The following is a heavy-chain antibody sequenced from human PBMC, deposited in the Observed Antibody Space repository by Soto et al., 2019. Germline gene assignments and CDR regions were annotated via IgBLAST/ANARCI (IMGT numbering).Heavy chain of an antibody. D-gene: IGHD3-3*02. J-gene: IGHJ5*02. CDR1: GDSIIGSDFY. Sequence: PLETLSLTCPVSGDSIIGSDFYWGWVRQPPGKGLEWIGSIFYLGSSYYNPSLKSRVTMSVDTSKNQFSLRLRSVTAADTALYFCARHSLALRKNNWFDPWGQGIMVTVS. CDR2: IFYLGSS. V-gene: IGHV4-39*01. CDR3: ARHSLALRKNNWFDP.